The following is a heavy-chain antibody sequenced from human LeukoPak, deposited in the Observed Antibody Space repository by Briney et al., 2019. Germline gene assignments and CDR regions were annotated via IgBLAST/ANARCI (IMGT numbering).Heavy chain of an antibody. J-gene: IGHJ4*02. CDR1: GFTFSSYG. CDR3: AKDRSVLLWFGELSEPFDY. CDR2: IRYDGSNK. V-gene: IGHV3-30*02. Sequence: GGSLRLSCAASGFTFSSYGMHWVRQAPGKGLEWVAFIRYDGSNKYYADSVKGRFTISRDNSKNTLYLQMNSLRAEDTAVYYCAKDRSVLLWFGELSEPFDYWGQGTLVTVSS. D-gene: IGHD3-10*01.